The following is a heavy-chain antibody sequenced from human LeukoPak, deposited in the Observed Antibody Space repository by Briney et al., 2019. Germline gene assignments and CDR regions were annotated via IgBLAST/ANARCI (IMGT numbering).Heavy chain of an antibody. D-gene: IGHD4-17*01. CDR1: GDSVSRDSVA. V-gene: IGHV6-1*01. CDR3: ARLDYGDSLDY. J-gene: IGHJ4*02. CDR2: TYYRSTWYN. Sequence: SQTLSLTCAISGDSVSRDSVAWNWIRQSPSRGLEWLGRTYYRSTWYNDYAVSVKGRITVNPDTSKNQFSLQLNSVTAADTAVYYCARLDYGDSLDYWGQGTLVTVSS.